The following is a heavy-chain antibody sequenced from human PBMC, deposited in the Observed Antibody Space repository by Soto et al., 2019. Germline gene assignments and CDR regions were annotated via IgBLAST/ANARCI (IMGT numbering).Heavy chain of an antibody. V-gene: IGHV3-23*01. Sequence: EVQLLESGGGLVQPGGSLRLSCAASGFTFSSYAMSWVRQAPGKGLEWVSAISGSGGSTYYADSVKGRFTISRDNSKNTLYLQMNSLRAEDTAVYYCAKIGPSVGATGPYYYFDYWGQGTLVTVSS. J-gene: IGHJ4*02. CDR2: ISGSGGST. CDR3: AKIGPSVGATGPYYYFDY. CDR1: GFTFSSYA. D-gene: IGHD1-26*01.